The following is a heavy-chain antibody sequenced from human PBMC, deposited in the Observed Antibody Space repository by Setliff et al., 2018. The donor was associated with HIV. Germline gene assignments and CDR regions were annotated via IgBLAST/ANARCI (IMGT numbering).Heavy chain of an antibody. D-gene: IGHD5-12*01. CDR2: INHRGHT. CDR1: GGSFSDYY. Sequence: SETLSLTCAVYGGSFSDYYWTWIRQPPGKGLEWIGEINHRGHTNYIPSLRSRVTISVDTSRNHFSLTLTSVTAADTAIYYCARGRHIVATIPLDQWGQGMLVTVSS. J-gene: IGHJ4*02. V-gene: IGHV4-34*01. CDR3: ARGRHIVATIPLDQ.